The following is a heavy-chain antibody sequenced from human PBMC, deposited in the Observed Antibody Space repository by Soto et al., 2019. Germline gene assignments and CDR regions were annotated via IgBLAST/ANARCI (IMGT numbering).Heavy chain of an antibody. Sequence: QVQLQESGPGLVKPSETLSLTCTVSDGSISSYYWSWIRQPPGKGLEWIGYIYYSGSTNYNPSLKSRVTISVDTSKNQFSLKLSSVTAADTAVYYCAREYYYDSSAFDYWGQGTLVTVSS. V-gene: IGHV4-59*01. D-gene: IGHD3-22*01. CDR2: IYYSGST. CDR3: AREYYYDSSAFDY. CDR1: DGSISSYY. J-gene: IGHJ4*02.